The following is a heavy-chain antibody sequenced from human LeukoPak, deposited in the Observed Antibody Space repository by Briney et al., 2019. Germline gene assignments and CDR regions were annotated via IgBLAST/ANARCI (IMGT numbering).Heavy chain of an antibody. CDR1: GGTFSSYA. CDR3: AISRGY. V-gene: IGHV1-8*02. Sequence: ASVKVSCKASGGTFSSYAISWVRQAAGQGLEWVGWMNPTSGNTGFTQKFQGRVTLTRSTSISTAYMELSSLRSEDTAIYYCAISRGYWGQGTLVTVSS. CDR2: MNPTSGNT. D-gene: IGHD3-10*01. J-gene: IGHJ4*02.